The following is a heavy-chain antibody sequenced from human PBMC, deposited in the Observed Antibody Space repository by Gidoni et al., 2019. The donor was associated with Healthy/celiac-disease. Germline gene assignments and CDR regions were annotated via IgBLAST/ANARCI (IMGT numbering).Heavy chain of an antibody. CDR2: ISSSSSTI. CDR3: ARARGGGAYYDSSGYSI. D-gene: IGHD3-22*01. V-gene: IGHV3-48*02. Sequence: EVQLVESGGGLGQPGGSLRLSCAAAGVTFSSDRMNWVRQAQGKGLEWVSYISSSSSTIYYADSVKGRFTISRDNAKNSLYLQMNSLRDEDTAVYYCARARGGGAYYDSSGYSIWGQGTMVTVSS. CDR1: GVTFSSDR. J-gene: IGHJ3*02.